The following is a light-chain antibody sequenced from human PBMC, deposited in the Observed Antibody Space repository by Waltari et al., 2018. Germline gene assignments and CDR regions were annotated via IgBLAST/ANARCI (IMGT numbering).Light chain of an antibody. CDR2: AAS. CDR3: QQSYNTPPVT. J-gene: IGKJ1*01. CDR1: QSISNC. Sequence: DILMTQSPSSLSASVGDRGTITCRASQSISNCLNWYQQKPGKAPNLLIYAASSLETGVPSRFSGSGSGTDFTLTISSLQPDDFGTYYCQQSYNTPPVTFGPGTKVDIK. V-gene: IGKV1-39*01.